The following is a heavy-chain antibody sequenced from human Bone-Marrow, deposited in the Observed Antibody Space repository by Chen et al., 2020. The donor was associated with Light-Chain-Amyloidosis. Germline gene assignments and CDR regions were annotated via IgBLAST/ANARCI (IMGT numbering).Heavy chain of an antibody. CDR2: VFPSDGST. Sequence: QVQLVQSGAAVKKPGASVKVSCEASGYIFTTFYMHWVRQDPGQGLEWMGMVFPSDGSTSYAQEFQYRVTMTSDTSTRTIYMDLSSLRSDDTAMYYCVRDNNAFDFWGHGTMVTVSS. J-gene: IGHJ3*01. V-gene: IGHV1-46*01. CDR3: VRDNNAFDF. CDR1: GYIFTTFY.